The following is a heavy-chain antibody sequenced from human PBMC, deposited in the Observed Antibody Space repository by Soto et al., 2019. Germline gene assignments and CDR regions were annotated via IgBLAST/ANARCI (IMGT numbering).Heavy chain of an antibody. CDR3: AVSGSYSLDY. V-gene: IGHV3-48*03. CDR2: ISGSGTTI. Sequence: PGGSLRLSCAASGFTFSTYEMNWVRQAPGKGLEWVSYISGSGTTIFYADSVKGRFTISRDNAKNSLYLQMNSLRAEDTAVYYCAVSGSYSLDYWGQGTLVTVSS. D-gene: IGHD1-26*01. CDR1: GFTFSTYE. J-gene: IGHJ4*02.